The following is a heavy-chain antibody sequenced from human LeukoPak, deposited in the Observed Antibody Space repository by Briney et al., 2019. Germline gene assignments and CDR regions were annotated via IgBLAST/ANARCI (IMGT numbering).Heavy chain of an antibody. CDR3: AREYYDSSGYVAQIDY. CDR2: INPNSGGT. Sequence: ASVKVSCKASGYTFTGYYMHWVRQAPGQGLEWMGWINPNSGGTNYAQKFQGRVTMTRDTSIGTAYMELSRLRSDDTAVYYCAREYYDSSGYVAQIDYWGQGTLVTVSS. J-gene: IGHJ4*02. CDR1: GYTFTGYY. D-gene: IGHD3-22*01. V-gene: IGHV1-2*02.